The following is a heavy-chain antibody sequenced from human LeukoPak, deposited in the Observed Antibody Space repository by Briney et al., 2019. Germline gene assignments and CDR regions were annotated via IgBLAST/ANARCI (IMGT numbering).Heavy chain of an antibody. J-gene: IGHJ4*02. Sequence: GTSLRLSCAASGFSFTSYNFHWVRQAPGKGLQWLGFISYDGNIKYEDSVKGRFTISRDNSKNTLYLQMNSLRAEDTAVYYCAKSGLSRFDYWGQGTLVTVSS. CDR2: ISYDGNIK. CDR1: GFSFTSYN. CDR3: AKSGLSRFDY. V-gene: IGHV3-30*18. D-gene: IGHD4/OR15-4a*01.